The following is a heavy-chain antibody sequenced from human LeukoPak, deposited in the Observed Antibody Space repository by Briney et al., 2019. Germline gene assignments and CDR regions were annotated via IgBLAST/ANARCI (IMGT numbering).Heavy chain of an antibody. J-gene: IGHJ4*02. D-gene: IGHD3-9*01. CDR2: IYYSGST. CDR1: GGSISSHY. CDR3: ASGGNYDILTGYYRRFDY. V-gene: IGHV4-59*11. Sequence: PSETLSLTCTVSGGSISSHYWSWIRQPPGKGLEWIGYIYYSGSTNYNPSLKSRVTISVDTSKNQFSLKLSSVTAADTAVYYCASGGNYDILTGYYRRFDYWGQGTLVTVSS.